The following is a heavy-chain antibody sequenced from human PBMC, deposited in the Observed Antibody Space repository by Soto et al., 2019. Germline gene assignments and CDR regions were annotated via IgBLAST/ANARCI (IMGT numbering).Heavy chain of an antibody. J-gene: IGHJ4*02. D-gene: IGHD3-22*01. CDR1: GFTFSSYW. CDR2: IKQDGSEK. CDR3: XREYGKYYYDSSGYPDY. Sequence: HPGGSLRLSCAASGFTFSSYWMSWVRQAPGKGLEWVANIKQDGSEKYYVDSVKGRFTISRDNAKNSLYLQMNSLRAEDTAVYYCXREYGKYYYDSSGYPDYWGQGTLVTVSS. V-gene: IGHV3-7*03.